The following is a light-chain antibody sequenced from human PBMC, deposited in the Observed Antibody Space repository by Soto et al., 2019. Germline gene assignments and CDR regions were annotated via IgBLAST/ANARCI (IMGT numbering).Light chain of an antibody. V-gene: IGLV1-51*01. CDR1: SPNIGDNY. J-gene: IGLJ2*01. Sequence: QSAWTQPPSVSAAQGQKGTISCSGSSPNIGDNYVSWYQQLPGTAPKLLLYDNNKRPSGIPDRFSGSKSGTSATLDITGLQTGDEADYYCLTWDSSLSVGRLGGGTKLTVI. CDR3: LTWDSSLSVGR. CDR2: DNN.